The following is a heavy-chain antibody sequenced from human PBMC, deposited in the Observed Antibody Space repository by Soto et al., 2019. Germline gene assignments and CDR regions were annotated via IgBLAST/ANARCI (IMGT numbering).Heavy chain of an antibody. CDR3: ARDARGTRGFDEMDI. D-gene: IGHD3-9*01. J-gene: IGHJ6*02. Sequence: ASVKVSCKASGYIFTGYHIHWVRQAPGRGLEWMGWINPNSGDTEYAQNFQGRVTMTRDTSLNLVYMEMSGLMSDDTAVYYCARDARGTRGFDEMDIWGQGTTVTVSS. V-gene: IGHV1-2*02. CDR1: GYIFTGYH. CDR2: INPNSGDT.